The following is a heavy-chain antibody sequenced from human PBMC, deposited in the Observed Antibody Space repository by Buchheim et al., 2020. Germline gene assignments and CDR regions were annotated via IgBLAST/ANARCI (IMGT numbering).Heavy chain of an antibody. CDR3: ARGGAAARLDS. CDR1: GGSVSRGAYY. D-gene: IGHD6-6*01. J-gene: IGHJ4*02. Sequence: QVQLQESGPGLVKPSQTLSLTCTVSGGSVSRGAYYWSWIRQHPGKGLEWIGYIYNSEITYYNPSLKSRVTISVETSKNQFSLKLTSVTAADTAVYYCARGGAAARLDSWGQGTL. CDR2: IYNSEIT. V-gene: IGHV4-31*03.